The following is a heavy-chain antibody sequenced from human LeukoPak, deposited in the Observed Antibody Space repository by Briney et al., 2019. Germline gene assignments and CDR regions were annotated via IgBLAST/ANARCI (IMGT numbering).Heavy chain of an antibody. D-gene: IGHD1-26*01. CDR1: GYTFTGYY. Sequence: ASVKVSCKASGYTFTGYYTHWVRQAPGQGLEWMGWINPNSGGTNYAQKFQGRVTMTRDTSISTAYMELSRLRSDDTAVYYCARSSSPSRWELPRDDAFDIWGQGTMVTVSS. CDR3: ARSSSPSRWELPRDDAFDI. V-gene: IGHV1-2*02. CDR2: INPNSGGT. J-gene: IGHJ3*02.